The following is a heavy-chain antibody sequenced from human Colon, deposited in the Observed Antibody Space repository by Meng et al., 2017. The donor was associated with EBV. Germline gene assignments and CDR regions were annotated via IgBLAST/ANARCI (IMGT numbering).Heavy chain of an antibody. CDR1: GGSINSGDYY. V-gene: IGHV4-30-4*01. CDR2: IYYTGST. J-gene: IGHJ4*02. Sequence: QVRRQVSGPGLVKTSQTLSLTCTVSGGSINSGDYYWSWIRQPPGKGLEWIGYIYYTGSTYYNPSLKSRVTISMDTSKNQFSLRLSSVTAADTAVYYCARNYYFDYWGQGTLVTVSS. CDR3: ARNYYFDY.